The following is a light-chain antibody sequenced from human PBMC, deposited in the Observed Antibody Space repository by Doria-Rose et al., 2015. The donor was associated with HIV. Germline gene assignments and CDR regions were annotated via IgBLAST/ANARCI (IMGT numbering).Light chain of an antibody. Sequence: TQSPESLGMSLGERATLNCKSNQSLLYTSKNYLAWYQQKPGQPPKLLIYWASTRQSGVPARFSGSGSGTDFTLTISSLEAEDVAVYYCQQYYDTSSFGPGTTVDIK. V-gene: IGKV4-1*01. CDR2: WAS. CDR1: QSLLYTSKNY. CDR3: QQYYDTSS. J-gene: IGKJ3*01.